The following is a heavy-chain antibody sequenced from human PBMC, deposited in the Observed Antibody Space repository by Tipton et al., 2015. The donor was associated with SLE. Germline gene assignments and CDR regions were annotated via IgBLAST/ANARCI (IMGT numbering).Heavy chain of an antibody. Sequence: TLSLTCTVSDGSISSNSYSWGWIRQPPGKGLEWIGNIYYNGSTNNNPSLKSRVTISVDTSKNQYSLKLSSVTAADTAVYYCARLSGSSSSRYFQRWGQGSQVTVSS. CDR1: DGSISSNSYS. J-gene: IGHJ1*01. CDR2: IYYNGST. V-gene: IGHV4-39*01. D-gene: IGHD6-6*01. CDR3: ARLSGSSSSRYFQR.